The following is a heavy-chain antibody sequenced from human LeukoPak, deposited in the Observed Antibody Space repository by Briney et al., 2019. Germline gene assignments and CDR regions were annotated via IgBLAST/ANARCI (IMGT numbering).Heavy chain of an antibody. Sequence: SETLSLTCAVYGGSFSGYYWSWIRQPPGKGREWIGEINHSGSTKYNPSLKSRVTISVDTSKNQFSLKLSSVTAADTAVYYCARVPSYSSSSTDYYYGMEVWGQGTTVIVSS. V-gene: IGHV4-34*01. CDR3: ARVPSYSSSSTDYYYGMEV. CDR2: INHSGST. J-gene: IGHJ6*02. D-gene: IGHD6-6*01. CDR1: GGSFSGYY.